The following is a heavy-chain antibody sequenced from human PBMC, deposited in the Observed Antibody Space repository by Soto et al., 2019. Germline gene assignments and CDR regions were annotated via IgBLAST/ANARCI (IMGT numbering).Heavy chain of an antibody. Sequence: SETLSLTCTVSGGSISSYYCSWIRQPPGKGLEWIGYIYYSGITNYNPSLKSRVTISVDTSKNKFSLKLSSVTAADTAVYYCARGDYYDSSGYYLYDAFDTCGQWTMVTVSS. J-gene: IGHJ3*02. D-gene: IGHD3-22*01. CDR1: GGSISSYY. CDR3: ARGDYYDSSGYYLYDAFDT. V-gene: IGHV4-59*01. CDR2: IYYSGIT.